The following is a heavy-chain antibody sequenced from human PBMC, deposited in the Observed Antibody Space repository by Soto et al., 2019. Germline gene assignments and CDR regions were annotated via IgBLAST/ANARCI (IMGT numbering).Heavy chain of an antibody. CDR2: IIPILGIA. J-gene: IGHJ6*02. CDR3: ASGLAFGSGYERDYYHYRVAL. CDR1: GGTFSSYT. D-gene: IGHD3-3*01. V-gene: IGHV1-69*02. Sequence: SVKVSCKASGGTFSSYTISWVRQAPGQGLEWMGRIIPILGIANYAQKFQGRVTITADKSTSTAYMELSSLRSEDTAVYYCASGLAFGSGYERDYYHYRVALWGQGTTVTVSS.